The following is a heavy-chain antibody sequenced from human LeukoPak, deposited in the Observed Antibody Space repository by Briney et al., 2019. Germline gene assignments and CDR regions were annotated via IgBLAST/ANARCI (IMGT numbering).Heavy chain of an antibody. J-gene: IGHJ4*02. V-gene: IGHV4-4*07. CDR1: GGSISSFY. CDR2: IYTSGST. Sequence: SETLSLTCTVPGGSISSFYWSWIRQPAGKGLEWIGRIYTSGSTHYNPSLKSRVTMSVDTSKNQFSLKLSSVTAADTAVYYCARDRGYCSSTSCSPFDYWGQGTLVTVSS. CDR3: ARDRGYCSSTSCSPFDY. D-gene: IGHD2-2*01.